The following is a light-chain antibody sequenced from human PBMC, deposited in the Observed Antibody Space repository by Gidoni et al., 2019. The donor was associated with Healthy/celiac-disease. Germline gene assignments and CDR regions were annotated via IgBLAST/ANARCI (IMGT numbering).Light chain of an antibody. V-gene: IGKV1-5*03. J-gene: IGKJ1*01. Sequence: DIQMTQSPSTLSASVGDRVTITCRASQSISSWLAWYQQQPGKAPKLLNYKASSLESGVPSRFSGSGSGTEFTLTISSLQPDDFATYYCQHYNSYPSFGQGTKVEI. CDR3: QHYNSYPS. CDR1: QSISSW. CDR2: KAS.